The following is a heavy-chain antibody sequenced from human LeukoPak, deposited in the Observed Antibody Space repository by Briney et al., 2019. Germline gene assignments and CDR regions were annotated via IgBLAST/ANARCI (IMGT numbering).Heavy chain of an antibody. D-gene: IGHD1-26*01. CDR2: ISSSSSYI. CDR3: ASLRYSGSHFTDY. Sequence: PGGSLRLSCAASGFTFSSYSMNWVRQAPGKGLEWVSSISSSSSYIYYADSVKGRFTISRDNAKHSLYLQMNSLRAEDTAVYYCASLRYSGSHFTDYWGQGTLVTVSS. CDR1: GFTFSSYS. J-gene: IGHJ4*02. V-gene: IGHV3-21*01.